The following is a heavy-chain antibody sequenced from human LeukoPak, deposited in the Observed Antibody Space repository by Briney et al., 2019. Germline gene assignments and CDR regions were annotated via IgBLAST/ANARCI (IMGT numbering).Heavy chain of an antibody. Sequence: GGSLRLSCTASGFTFSNYGMHWVRQSPGKGLEWVAVISYDGSNENYADSVKGRFTVSRDNSKDTLYLQTNSLRVEDTAMYYCAKDRGVRGGSFDYWGQGTLVTVSS. CDR2: ISYDGSNE. J-gene: IGHJ4*02. CDR1: GFTFSNYG. V-gene: IGHV3-30*18. D-gene: IGHD3-10*01. CDR3: AKDRGVRGGSFDY.